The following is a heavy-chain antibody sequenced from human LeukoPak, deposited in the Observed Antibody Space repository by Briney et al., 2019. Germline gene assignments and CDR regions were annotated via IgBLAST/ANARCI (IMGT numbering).Heavy chain of an antibody. J-gene: IGHJ4*02. CDR3: VSFYETY. D-gene: IGHD2/OR15-2a*01. V-gene: IGHV3-74*01. CDR1: GNYW. CDR2: INSDGSWT. Sequence: GGSLRLSCAASGNYWMHWVRQVPGKGLVWVSHINSDGSWTSYADSVKGRFTISKDNAKNTVYLQMNSLRAEGTAVYYCVSFYETYWGRGTLVTVSS.